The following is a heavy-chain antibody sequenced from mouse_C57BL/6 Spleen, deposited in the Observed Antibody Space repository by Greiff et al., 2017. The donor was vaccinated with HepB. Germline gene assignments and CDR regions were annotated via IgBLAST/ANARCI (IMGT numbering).Heavy chain of an antibody. CDR3: AIGGYYPYYAMDY. Sequence: VQLVESGPELVKPGASVKISCKASGYAFSSSWMNWVKQRPGKGLEWIGRIYPGDGDTNYNGKFKGKATLTADKSSSTAYMQLSSLTSEDSAVYFCAIGGYYPYYAMDYWGQGTSVTVSS. CDR2: IYPGDGDT. J-gene: IGHJ4*01. CDR1: GYAFSSSW. D-gene: IGHD2-3*01. V-gene: IGHV1-82*01.